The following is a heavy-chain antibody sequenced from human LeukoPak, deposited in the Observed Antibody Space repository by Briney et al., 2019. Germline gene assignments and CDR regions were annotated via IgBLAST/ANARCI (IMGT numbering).Heavy chain of an antibody. J-gene: IGHJ4*02. Sequence: PSETLSLTCTVSGGYISSYSWSWIRQPPGKGLEWIGYIYYSGNTNYNPSLKSRVTISVDTSKNQFSLDLSSVTAADTAVYYCARDGITMRILEYWGQGTLVTVSS. CDR1: GGYISSYS. CDR3: ARDGITMRILEY. CDR2: IYYSGNT. V-gene: IGHV4-59*01. D-gene: IGHD3-10*01.